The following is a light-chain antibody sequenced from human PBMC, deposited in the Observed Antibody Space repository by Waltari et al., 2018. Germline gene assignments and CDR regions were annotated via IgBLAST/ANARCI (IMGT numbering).Light chain of an antibody. Sequence: TQSPSSLSASVVAXVXITCRASQNIVSFLNWYQQRPGKAPTLLIYAASNLQRGVPSRFSGSRSGAQSNLTINGLQPEDTATYFCQQTYSHPWTFGQGTTVEVK. J-gene: IGKJ1*01. CDR2: AAS. CDR3: QQTYSHPWT. V-gene: IGKV1-39*01. CDR1: QNIVSF.